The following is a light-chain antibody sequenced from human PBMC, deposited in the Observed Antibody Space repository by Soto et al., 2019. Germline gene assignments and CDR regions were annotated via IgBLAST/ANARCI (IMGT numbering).Light chain of an antibody. CDR3: SSYTSSSTMV. Sequence: QSALTQPASVSGSPGQSITISCTGTSSDVGGYKYVSWYQQHPGKAPKLMIYEVSNRPSGVFNRFSGSKSGNTASLTISGLQAEDEADYYCSSYTSSSTMVFGGGTKLTVL. CDR1: SSDVGGYKY. CDR2: EVS. J-gene: IGLJ2*01. V-gene: IGLV2-14*01.